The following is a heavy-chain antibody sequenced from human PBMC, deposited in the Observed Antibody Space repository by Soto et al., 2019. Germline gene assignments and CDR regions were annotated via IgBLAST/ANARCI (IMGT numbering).Heavy chain of an antibody. V-gene: IGHV3-7*03. CDR1: GFTFSSYG. D-gene: IGHD5-12*01. CDR2: IKQDGSEK. Sequence: GGSLRLSCEASGFTFSSYGMSWVRQAPGKGLEWVANIKQDGSEKYYVDSVKGRFTISRDNAKNSLYLQMSSLRAEDTALYYCARVPPGGYSGYDPAFDIWGQGTMVTVSS. J-gene: IGHJ3*02. CDR3: ARVPPGGYSGYDPAFDI.